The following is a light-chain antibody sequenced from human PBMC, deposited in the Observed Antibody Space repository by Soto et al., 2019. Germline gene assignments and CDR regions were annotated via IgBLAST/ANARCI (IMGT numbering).Light chain of an antibody. Sequence: EIVLTQATGTLSLSPGERATLACRASQSFSSRYLAWNQQKPGQAPRLLIYCASSRATGIPDRFSGSGSGKDFTITNSRLDPEYFPVYYGQQHGTFGQVTKVE. CDR3: QQHGT. J-gene: IGKJ1*01. V-gene: IGKV3-20*01. CDR1: QSFSSRY. CDR2: CAS.